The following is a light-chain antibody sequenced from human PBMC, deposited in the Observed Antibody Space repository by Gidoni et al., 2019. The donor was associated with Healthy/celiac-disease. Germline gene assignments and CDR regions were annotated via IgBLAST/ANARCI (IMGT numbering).Light chain of an antibody. CDR2: GNS. CDR1: SSNIGAGYD. Sequence: QSVLPQPPSVSGAPAQRVTISCTGSSSNIGAGYDVHWYQQLPGTAPKLLIYGNSNRPSGVPDRFSGSKSGTSASLAITGLQAEDEADYYCKSYDSSLSGYVFGTGTKVTVL. CDR3: KSYDSSLSGYV. V-gene: IGLV1-40*01. J-gene: IGLJ1*01.